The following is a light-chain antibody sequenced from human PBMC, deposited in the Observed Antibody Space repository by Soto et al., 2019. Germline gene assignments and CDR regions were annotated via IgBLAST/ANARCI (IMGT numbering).Light chain of an antibody. CDR2: DVS. Sequence: QSALTQPLSASGSPGQSVTISCTGTSSDVGGYNYVSWYQQHPGKAPKLMIYDVSKRPSGVPDRFSGSKSGNTASLTVSGLQAEDEADYYCSSYAGSKGVVFGGGTKLTVL. CDR1: SSDVGGYNY. CDR3: SSYAGSKGVV. J-gene: IGLJ2*01. V-gene: IGLV2-8*01.